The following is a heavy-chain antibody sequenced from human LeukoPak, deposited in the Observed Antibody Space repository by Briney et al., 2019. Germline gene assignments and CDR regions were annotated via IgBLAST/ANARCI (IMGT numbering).Heavy chain of an antibody. CDR1: GFTFSSYD. V-gene: IGHV3-30*18. D-gene: IGHD1-26*01. J-gene: IGHJ4*02. CDR2: ISYDGSSK. Sequence: GGSLRLSCAASGFTFSSYDMHWVRQAPGKGLEWVAVISYDGSSKYYADSVKGRFTISRDNSKNTLYVQMNSLRPEDTAVYYCAKGDWELGSTGYFDYWGQGTLVTVSS. CDR3: AKGDWELGSTGYFDY.